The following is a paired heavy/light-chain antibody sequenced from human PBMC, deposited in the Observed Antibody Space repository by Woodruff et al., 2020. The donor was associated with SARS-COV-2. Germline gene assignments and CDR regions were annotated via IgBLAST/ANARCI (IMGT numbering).Heavy chain of an antibody. CDR3: SYMGESSGWYEDYYYYMDV. CDR1: GYSISSGYY. D-gene: IGHD6-19*01. J-gene: IGHJ6*03. V-gene: IGHV4-38-2*02. CDR2: IYHSGST. Sequence: QVQLQESGPGLVKPSETLSLTCTVSGYSISSGYYWGWIRQPPGKGLEWIGSIYHSGSTYYNPSLKSRVTISVDTSKNQFSLKLSSVTAADTAVYYCSYMGESSGWYEDYYYYMDVWGKGTTVTVSS.
Light chain of an antibody. J-gene: IGLJ3*02. Sequence: SYELTQPPSVSVSPGQTARITCSGDALPKKYAYWYQQKSGQAPVLVIYEDSKRPSGIPERFSGSSSGTMATLTISGAQVEDEADYYCYSTDSSGNHSGVFGGGTKLTVL. CDR1: ALPKKY. CDR3: YSTDSSGNHSGV. CDR2: EDS. V-gene: IGLV3-10*01.